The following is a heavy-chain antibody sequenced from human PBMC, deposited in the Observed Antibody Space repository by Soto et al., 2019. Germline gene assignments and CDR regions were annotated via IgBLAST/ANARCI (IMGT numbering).Heavy chain of an antibody. D-gene: IGHD1-1*01. CDR2: ISGSGDDT. CDR1: GFTFSNFA. J-gene: IGHJ4*02. Sequence: QLLESGGGFVQPGGSLRLSCVASGFTFSNFAMAWVLQAPGEGLEWVSAISGSGDDTFYADSMKGRFTISRDNSKDTLYLQINSLRAEDTAVYYCANPIPKTGTTFGLWGQGTLVTVSS. V-gene: IGHV3-23*01. CDR3: ANPIPKTGTTFGL.